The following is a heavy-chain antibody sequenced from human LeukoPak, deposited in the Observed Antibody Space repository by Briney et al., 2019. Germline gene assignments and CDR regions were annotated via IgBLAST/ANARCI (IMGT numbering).Heavy chain of an antibody. V-gene: IGHV3-23*01. CDR2: ISGSGGST. J-gene: IGHJ4*02. CDR3: AKGVVPAAIENYYSDY. D-gene: IGHD2-2*02. Sequence: GGSLRLSCAASGFTFSSYAMSWVRQAPGKGLEWVSAISGSGGSTYYADSVKGRFTISRDNSKNTLYLQMNSLRAEDTAVYYCAKGVVPAAIENYYSDYWGQGTLVTVSS. CDR1: GFTFSSYA.